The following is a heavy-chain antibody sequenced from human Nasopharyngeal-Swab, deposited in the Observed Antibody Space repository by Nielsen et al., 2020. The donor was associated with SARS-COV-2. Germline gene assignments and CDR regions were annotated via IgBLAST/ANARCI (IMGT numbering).Heavy chain of an antibody. J-gene: IGHJ6*03. CDR3: AKSGYYSLSYYYYYYMDV. D-gene: IGHD2/OR15-2a*01. CDR1: GFTFSSYA. V-gene: IGHV3-23*01. Sequence: GGSLRLSCAASGFTFSSYAMSWVRQAPGKGLEWVSAISGSGGSTYYADSVKGRFTISRDNSKNTLYLQMNSLRAEDTAVYYCAKSGYYSLSYYYYYYMDVWGKGTTVTVSS. CDR2: ISGSGGST.